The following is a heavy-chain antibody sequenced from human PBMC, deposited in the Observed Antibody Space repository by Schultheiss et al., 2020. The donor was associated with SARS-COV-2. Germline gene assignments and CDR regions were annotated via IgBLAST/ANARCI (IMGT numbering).Heavy chain of an antibody. CDR3: ARASIAARLLPFDY. CDR2: IYYSGST. D-gene: IGHD6-6*01. CDR1: GGSISSGGYY. V-gene: IGHV4-61*08. J-gene: IGHJ4*02. Sequence: SETLSLTCTVSGGSISSGGYYWSWIRQPPGKGLEWIGYIYYSGSTNYNPSLKSRVTISVDTSKNQFSLKLSSVTAADTAVYYCARASIAARLLPFDYWGQGTLVTVSS.